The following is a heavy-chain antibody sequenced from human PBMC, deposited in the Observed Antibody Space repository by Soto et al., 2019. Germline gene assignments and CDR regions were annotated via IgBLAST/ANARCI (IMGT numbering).Heavy chain of an antibody. Sequence: QVQLVQSETEVKKPGASVKVSCKASGYIFTNYDITWVRQAPGQGLEWMGWVSGYTGNTKYAQKFQDRVTMTTDTSTSTVYMELRSLRSDDTAVYYCARFASAPYYYYGVDVWGQATTVFVSS. CDR3: ARFASAPYYYYGVDV. V-gene: IGHV1-18*01. CDR2: VSGYTGNT. CDR1: GYIFTNYD. J-gene: IGHJ6*02. D-gene: IGHD2-21*01.